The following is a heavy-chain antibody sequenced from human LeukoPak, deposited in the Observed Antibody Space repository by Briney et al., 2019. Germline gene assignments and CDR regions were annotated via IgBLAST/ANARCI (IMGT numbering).Heavy chain of an antibody. Sequence: GGPLRLSCAASGFTFSSYAMSWVRQAPGRGLRWVSAISGSGGSTYYADSVKGRFTISRDNSKNTLYLQMNSLRAEDTAVYYCAKASVESYYDFWSGYYPYYFDYWGQGTLVTVSS. J-gene: IGHJ4*02. CDR2: ISGSGGST. D-gene: IGHD3-3*01. V-gene: IGHV3-23*01. CDR1: GFTFSSYA. CDR3: AKASVESYYDFWSGYYPYYFDY.